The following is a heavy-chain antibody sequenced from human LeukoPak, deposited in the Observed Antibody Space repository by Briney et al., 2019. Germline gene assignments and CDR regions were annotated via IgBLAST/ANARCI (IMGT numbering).Heavy chain of an antibody. D-gene: IGHD3-10*01. Sequence: SETLSLTCTVSGGSISSYYWSWIRQPPGKGLEWIGYIYTSGSTNYNPSLKSRVTISVDTSKNQFSLKLSSVTAADTAVYYCARLVRQRSNGYYHYMDVWGKGTTVTVSS. V-gene: IGHV4-4*09. J-gene: IGHJ6*03. CDR1: GGSISSYY. CDR3: ARLVRQRSNGYYHYMDV. CDR2: IYTSGST.